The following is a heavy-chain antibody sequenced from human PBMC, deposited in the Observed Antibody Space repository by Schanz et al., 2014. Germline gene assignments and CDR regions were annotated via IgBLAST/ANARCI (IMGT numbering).Heavy chain of an antibody. D-gene: IGHD2-2*01. CDR1: GFSFSSYS. CDR3: AKDLLYGAPMPLNHLDY. V-gene: IGHV3-23*01. J-gene: IGHJ4*02. Sequence: DVQLLESGGGLVQPGGSLRLSCSASGFSFSSYSMNWVRQAPGKGLEWVSALSGSGGSTYYADSVKGRFTISRDNSKNTLYLQMNSLRAEDTAVYYCAKDLLYGAPMPLNHLDYWGQGTLVTVSS. CDR2: LSGSGGST.